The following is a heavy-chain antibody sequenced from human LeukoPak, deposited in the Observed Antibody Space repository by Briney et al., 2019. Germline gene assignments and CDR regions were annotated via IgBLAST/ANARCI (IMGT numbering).Heavy chain of an antibody. CDR3: ARDRYCTNGVCYPRDAFDI. J-gene: IGHJ3*02. CDR2: IYTSGST. V-gene: IGHV4-61*02. CDR1: GGSISSGSYY. Sequence: SQTLSLTCTVSGGSISSGSYYWSWIRQPAGKGLEWIGRIYTSGSTNYNPSLKSRVTISVDTSKNQFSLKLSSVTAADTAVYYCARDRYCTNGVCYPRDAFDIWGQGTMVTVSS. D-gene: IGHD2-8*01.